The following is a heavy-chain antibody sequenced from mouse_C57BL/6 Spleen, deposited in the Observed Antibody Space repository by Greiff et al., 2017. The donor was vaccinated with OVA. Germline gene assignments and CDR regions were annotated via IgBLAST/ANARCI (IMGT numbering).Heavy chain of an antibody. D-gene: IGHD4-1*01. CDR3: ARNSGTGTTWYFDV. V-gene: IGHV2-9-1*01. CDR2: IWTGGGT. Sequence: VKLMESGPGLVAPSQSLSITCTVSGFSLTSYAISWVRQPPGKGLEWLGVIWTGGGTNYNSALKSRLSISKDNSKSQVFLKMNSLQTDDTARYYCARNSGTGTTWYFDVWGTGTTVTVSS. CDR1: GFSLTSYA. J-gene: IGHJ1*03.